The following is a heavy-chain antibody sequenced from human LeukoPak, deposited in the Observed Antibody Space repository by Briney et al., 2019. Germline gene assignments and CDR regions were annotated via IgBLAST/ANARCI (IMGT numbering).Heavy chain of an antibody. J-gene: IGHJ4*02. Sequence: GGSLRLSCADSGFTFCNYAMSWVRQAPGKGLEWVSSISSSADNTYHADFVKGRFTISRDNAQNTLYLQMNSLRAEDTAMYYCRKGGLEPPFWGQGTLVTVSS. CDR1: GFTFCNYA. D-gene: IGHD3-16*01. CDR3: RKGGLEPPF. CDR2: ISSSADNT. V-gene: IGHV3-23*01.